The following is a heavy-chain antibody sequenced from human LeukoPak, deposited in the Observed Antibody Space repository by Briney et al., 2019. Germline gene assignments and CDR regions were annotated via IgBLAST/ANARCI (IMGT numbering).Heavy chain of an antibody. Sequence: GGSLRLSCAPSGFTFSNSWMSWVRQAPGKGLEWVANIKHDGSEKYYVDSVKGRFTISRDNAKNSLYLQVNSLRAEDTAVYYCARDYASGSYVDYWGQGTLVTVSS. CDR3: ARDYASGSYVDY. CDR1: GFTFSNSW. D-gene: IGHD3-10*01. J-gene: IGHJ4*02. V-gene: IGHV3-7*01. CDR2: IKHDGSEK.